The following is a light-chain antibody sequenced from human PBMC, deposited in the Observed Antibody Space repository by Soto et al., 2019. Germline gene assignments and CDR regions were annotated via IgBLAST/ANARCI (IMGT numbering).Light chain of an antibody. V-gene: IGLV1-40*01. J-gene: IGLJ2*01. CDR1: SSNIGAGYD. Sequence: QSVLTQPPSVSGAPGQRVTISCTGSSSNIGAGYDVHWYQQLPGTAPKLLIYGNSNRPSGVPDRFSGSKSGTSASLAITGLQAEDAADYYCQSYDSSLSGSSVVFGGGTKLTVL. CDR3: QSYDSSLSGSSVV. CDR2: GNS.